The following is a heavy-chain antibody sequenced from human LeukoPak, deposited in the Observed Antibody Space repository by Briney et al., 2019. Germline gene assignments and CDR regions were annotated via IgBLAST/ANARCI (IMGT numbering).Heavy chain of an antibody. CDR2: IYYSGST. V-gene: IGHV4-59*01. J-gene: IGHJ6*02. CDR1: GGSISSYY. Sequence: SETLSLTCTVSGGSISSYYWSWIRQPPGKGLEWIGYIYYSGSTNYNPSLKSRVTISVDTSKNQFSLKLSSVTAADTAVYYCARLPVFLRLGELSHPNYYYYYGMDVWGQGTTVTVSS. CDR3: ARLPVFLRLGELSHPNYYYYYGMDV. D-gene: IGHD3-16*02.